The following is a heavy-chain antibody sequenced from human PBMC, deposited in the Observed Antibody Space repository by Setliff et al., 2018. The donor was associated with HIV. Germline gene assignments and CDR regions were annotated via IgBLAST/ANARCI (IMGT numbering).Heavy chain of an antibody. CDR2: ISADNGNT. Sequence: ASVKVSCKASGYTFTNYGISWVRQAPGQGLEWMGWISADNGNTNYAQKFQGRVTMTTDTSTSTVYMELGSLISDDTAVYYCAREGLWFGDRGYFMDVWGKGTAVTVSS. J-gene: IGHJ6*03. CDR3: AREGLWFGDRGYFMDV. D-gene: IGHD3-10*01. CDR1: GYTFTNYG. V-gene: IGHV1-18*01.